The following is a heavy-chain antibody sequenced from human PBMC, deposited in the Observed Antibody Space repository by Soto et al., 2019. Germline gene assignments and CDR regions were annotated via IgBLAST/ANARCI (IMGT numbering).Heavy chain of an antibody. Sequence: SVKVSCKASGGTFSSYTISWVRQAPGQGLEWMGRIIPILGIANYAQKFQGRVTITADKSTSTAYMELSSLRSEDTAVYYCAREGSGYEGGDWXDPWGQGTLVTVSS. J-gene: IGHJ5*02. CDR1: GGTFSSYT. CDR2: IIPILGIA. D-gene: IGHD5-12*01. V-gene: IGHV1-69*04. CDR3: AREGSGYEGGDWXDP.